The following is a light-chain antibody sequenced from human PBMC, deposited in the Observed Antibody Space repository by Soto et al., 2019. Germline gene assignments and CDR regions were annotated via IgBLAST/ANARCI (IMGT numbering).Light chain of an antibody. CDR3: SSFTSINTWV. CDR2: EVS. J-gene: IGLJ3*02. CDR1: SSDVGGYNY. V-gene: IGLV2-14*01. Sequence: QSVLTQPASVSGSPGQSITISCTGTSSDVGGYNYVSWYQQHPGKAPKLMIYEVSNRPSGVSNRFSGSKSGNTASLTISGLQTEDEDYYYCSSFTSINTWVFGGGTKLTVL.